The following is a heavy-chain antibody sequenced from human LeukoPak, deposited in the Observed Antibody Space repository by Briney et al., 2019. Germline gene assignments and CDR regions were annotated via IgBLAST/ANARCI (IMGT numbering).Heavy chain of an antibody. CDR2: IWYDGSNK. CDR3: AKGGRYFDWSTGDY. V-gene: IGHV3-33*06. J-gene: IGHJ4*02. CDR1: GFTFSIYG. D-gene: IGHD3-9*01. Sequence: GGSLRLSCAASGFTFSIYGMHWVRQAPGKGLEWVAVIWYDGSNKYYADSVKGRFTISRDNSKNTLYLQMNSLRAEDTAVYYCAKGGRYFDWSTGDYWGQGTLVTVSS.